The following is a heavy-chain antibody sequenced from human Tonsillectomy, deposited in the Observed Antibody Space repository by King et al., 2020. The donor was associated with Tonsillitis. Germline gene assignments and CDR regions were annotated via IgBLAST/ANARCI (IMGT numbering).Heavy chain of an antibody. CDR2: INHSGST. D-gene: IGHD3-10*01. J-gene: IGHJ4*02. CDR3: SRRETNGSGSVDY. CDR1: GGSFSGYY. Sequence: VQLQQWGAGLLKPSETLSLTCAVYGGSFSGYYWSWIRQPPGKGLEWIGEINHSGSTNYNPPLKSRVTVSVDTSKNQFSLKLSSVTAADTAVYYCSRRETNGSGSVDYWGQGTLVTVSS. V-gene: IGHV4-34*01.